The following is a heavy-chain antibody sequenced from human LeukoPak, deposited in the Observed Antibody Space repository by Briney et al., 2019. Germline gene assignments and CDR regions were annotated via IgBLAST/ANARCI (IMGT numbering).Heavy chain of an antibody. CDR2: ISGSGGST. D-gene: IGHD4-17*01. Sequence: GGSLRLSCAASGFTFSSYAISWVRQPPGKGLEWVSAISGSGGSTYYADSVKGRFTISRDNSKNTLYLQMNSLRAEDTAVYYCAKDRLYGDYVYRKSYWGQGTLVTVSS. J-gene: IGHJ4*02. V-gene: IGHV3-23*01. CDR3: AKDRLYGDYVYRKSY. CDR1: GFTFSSYA.